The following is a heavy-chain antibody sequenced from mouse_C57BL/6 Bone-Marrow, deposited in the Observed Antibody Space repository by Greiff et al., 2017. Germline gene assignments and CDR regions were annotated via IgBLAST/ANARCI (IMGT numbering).Heavy chain of an antibody. CDR2: LNPNNGGT. D-gene: IGHD2-5*01. V-gene: IGHV1-26*01. CDR3: ARDDSNYAYAMDY. Sequence: EVPLQQSGPELVKPGASVKISCKASGYTFTDYYMNWVKQSHGKSLEWIGDLNPNNGGTSYNQKFKGKATLTVDKSSRTAYMELRSLTSEDSAVYYCARDDSNYAYAMDYWGQGTSVTVSS. CDR1: GYTFTDYY. J-gene: IGHJ4*01.